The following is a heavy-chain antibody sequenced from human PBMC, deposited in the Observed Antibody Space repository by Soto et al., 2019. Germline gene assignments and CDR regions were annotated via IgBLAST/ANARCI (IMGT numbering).Heavy chain of an antibody. V-gene: IGHV3-23*01. CDR3: ARDKDYDSSGYGEYFQH. D-gene: IGHD3-22*01. CDR2: ISGSGGST. Sequence: EVQLLESGGGLVQPGGSLRLSCAASGFTFSSYAMSWVRQAPGKGLEWVSAISGSGGSTYYADSVKGRFTISRDNAKNSLYLQMNSLRDEDTAVYYCARDKDYDSSGYGEYFQHWGQGTLVTVSS. J-gene: IGHJ1*01. CDR1: GFTFSSYA.